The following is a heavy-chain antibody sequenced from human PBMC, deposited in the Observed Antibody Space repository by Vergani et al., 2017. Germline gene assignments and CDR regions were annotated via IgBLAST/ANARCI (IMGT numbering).Heavy chain of an antibody. CDR2: ISGSGGST. CDR3: AKVGDAFDI. CDR1: GGSFSGYY. V-gene: IGHV3-23*01. Sequence: VQLQQWGAGLLKPSETLSLTCAVYGGSFSGYYWSWIRQPPGKGLEWVSAISGSGGSTYYADSVKGRFTISRDNSKNTLYLQMNSLRAEDTAVYYCAKVGDAFDIWGQGTMVTVSS. J-gene: IGHJ3*02.